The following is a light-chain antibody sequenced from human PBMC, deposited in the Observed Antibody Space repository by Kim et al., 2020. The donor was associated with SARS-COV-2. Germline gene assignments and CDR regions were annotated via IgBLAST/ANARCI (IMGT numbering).Light chain of an antibody. Sequence: ALGQTARSTGGGNHIGSKNVHWCQQKPGQAPVVVIYRDSNRPSGIPERFSGSNSGNTATLTISRAQAGDEADYYCQVWDRSTASYVFGNGTKVTVL. CDR2: RDS. CDR1: HIGSKN. V-gene: IGLV3-9*01. J-gene: IGLJ1*01. CDR3: QVWDRSTASYV.